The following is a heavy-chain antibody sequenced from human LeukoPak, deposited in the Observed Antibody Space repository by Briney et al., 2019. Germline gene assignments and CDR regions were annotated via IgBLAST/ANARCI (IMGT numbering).Heavy chain of an antibody. Sequence: PGGSLRLSCAASGFTFSSYWMSWVRQAPGKGLEWVANIKQDGSEKYYVDSVKGRFTISRDNAKNSLYLQMNSLRAEDTAVYYCARDHSSSWLEWFDPWGQGTLVTVSS. D-gene: IGHD6-13*01. CDR1: GFTFSSYW. J-gene: IGHJ5*02. V-gene: IGHV3-7*01. CDR3: ARDHSSSWLEWFDP. CDR2: IKQDGSEK.